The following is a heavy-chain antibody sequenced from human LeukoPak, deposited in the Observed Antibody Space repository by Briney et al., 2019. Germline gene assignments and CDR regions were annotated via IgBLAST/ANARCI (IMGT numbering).Heavy chain of an antibody. CDR2: INHSGST. V-gene: IGHV4-34*01. Sequence: SETLSLTCAVYGGSFSGYYWSWIRQPPGKGLEWIGEINHSGSTNYNPSLKSRVTISVDTSKNQFSLKLGSVTAADTAVYYCARRGWSSSWYTPTYYFDYWGQGTLVTVSS. J-gene: IGHJ4*02. CDR3: ARRGWSSSWYTPTYYFDY. D-gene: IGHD6-13*01. CDR1: GGSFSGYY.